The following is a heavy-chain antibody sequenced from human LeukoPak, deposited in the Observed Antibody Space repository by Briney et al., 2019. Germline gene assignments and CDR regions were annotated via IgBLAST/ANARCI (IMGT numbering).Heavy chain of an antibody. CDR3: ARGPRMDYYDSSGYYQGAFDY. V-gene: IGHV3-30*03. D-gene: IGHD3-22*01. Sequence: GSLRLSCAASGFSFRSYGMHWIRQAPGKGLEWVAVISTDGSYTHYADSVKGRFTVSRDNSKNTLYLQMNSLRAEDTAVYYCARGPRMDYYDSSGYYQGAFDYWGQGTLVTVSS. J-gene: IGHJ4*02. CDR1: GFSFRSYG. CDR2: ISTDGSYT.